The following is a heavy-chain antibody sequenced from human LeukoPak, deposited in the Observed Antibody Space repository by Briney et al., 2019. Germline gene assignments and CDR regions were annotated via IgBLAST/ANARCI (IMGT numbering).Heavy chain of an antibody. CDR1: GASISSNRYY. D-gene: IGHD2-15*01. V-gene: IGHV4-39*01. CDR2: IYYIVNT. CDR3: AGAYCDSGTCYTGSFDP. Sequence: SETLSLTCTVSGASISSNRYYWGWIRQPPGKGLEWIGNIYYIVNTYYNSSIESRVTISVDTSKNQFSLSLRSVTAADTAIYFCAGAYCDSGTCYTGSFDPWGQGILVTVSS. J-gene: IGHJ5*02.